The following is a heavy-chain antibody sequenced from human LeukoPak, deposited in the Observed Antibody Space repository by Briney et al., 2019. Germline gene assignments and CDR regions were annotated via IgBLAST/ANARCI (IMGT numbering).Heavy chain of an antibody. V-gene: IGHV3-7*01. D-gene: IGHD1-26*01. J-gene: IGHJ4*02. Sequence: GGSLKLSCVASGFAFSSYWMSWVRQAPGKGLEWVANIKQDGGEKYYVDSVKGRFTISRDNAKNSLFLQMNSLRVEDTAVYYCARLGGSYYTYWGQGTLVTVSS. CDR2: IKQDGGEK. CDR3: ARLGGSYYTY. CDR1: GFAFSSYW.